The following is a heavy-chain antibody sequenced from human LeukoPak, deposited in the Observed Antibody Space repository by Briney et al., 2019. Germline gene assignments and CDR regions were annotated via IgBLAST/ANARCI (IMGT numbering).Heavy chain of an antibody. V-gene: IGHV3-7*01. J-gene: IGHJ4*02. CDR1: GFAFSTYW. Sequence: PGGSLRLPCAGSGFAFSTYWMSWVRQAPGKGLEWVANIKQDGGETYYVDSVKGRFTISRDNAKTSLYLQMNSLRAEDTAVYYCARDKVVGATVLDYWGQGTLVTVSS. D-gene: IGHD1-26*01. CDR2: IKQDGGET. CDR3: ARDKVVGATVLDY.